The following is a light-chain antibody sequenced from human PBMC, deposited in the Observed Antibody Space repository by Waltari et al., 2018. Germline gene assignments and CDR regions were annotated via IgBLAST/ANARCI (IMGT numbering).Light chain of an antibody. V-gene: IGLV3-1*01. CDR2: QDV. CDR3: QAWDSSTGV. CDR1: KSAEKY. Sequence: SYEVTQPPSVSVSPGQTASIPCSGDKSAEKYVCWYQQKPGQSPVLVIYQDVKRPSGIPERFSGSNSGNTATLTISGTQAMDEADYYCQAWDSSTGVFGGGTKLTVL. J-gene: IGLJ2*01.